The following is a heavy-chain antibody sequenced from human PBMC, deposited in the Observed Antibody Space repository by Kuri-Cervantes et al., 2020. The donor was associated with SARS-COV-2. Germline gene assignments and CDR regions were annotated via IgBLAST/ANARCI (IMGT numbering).Heavy chain of an antibody. CDR2: IYHSGST. V-gene: IGHV4-30-2*01. CDR3: ASGSFGSNDF. Sequence: SQTLSLTCAVSGGSFSGSYSWSWTRQPPGKGLEWIGYIYHSGSTYYNPSLKSRVTISGDKSKNQFSLRLTSVTAADTAVYYCASGSFGSNDFWGQGTLVTVSS. D-gene: IGHD3-10*01. CDR1: GGSFSGSYS. J-gene: IGHJ4*02.